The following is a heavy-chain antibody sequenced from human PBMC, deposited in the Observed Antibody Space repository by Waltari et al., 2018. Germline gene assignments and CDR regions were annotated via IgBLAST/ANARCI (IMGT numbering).Heavy chain of an antibody. CDR3: ARDGITMVRGYRIGWFDP. CDR1: GYTFTGYY. D-gene: IGHD3-10*01. J-gene: IGHJ5*02. V-gene: IGHV1-2*06. CDR2: INPNSGGT. Sequence: QVQLVQSGAEVKKPGASVKVSCKASGYTFTGYYMHWVRQAPGQGLEWMGRINPNSGGTNYAQKFQGRVTMTRDTSISTAYMELSRLRSDDTAVYYCARDGITMVRGYRIGWFDPWGQGTLVTVSS.